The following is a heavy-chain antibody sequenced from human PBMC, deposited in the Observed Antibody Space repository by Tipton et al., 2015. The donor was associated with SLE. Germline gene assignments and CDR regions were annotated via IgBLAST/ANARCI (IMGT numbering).Heavy chain of an antibody. CDR2: IYHSGST. V-gene: IGHV4-30-2*01. Sequence: TLSLTCTVSGGSISRGGYIWSWIRQPPGKGLEWIGYIYHSGSTHFNPSLKSRVTISMDKSKNQFSLNLTYMTAADTAVYYCASWGQSHWYFDLWGRGTLVTVSS. J-gene: IGHJ2*01. CDR3: ASWGQSHWYFDL. CDR1: GGSISRGGYI. D-gene: IGHD3-16*01.